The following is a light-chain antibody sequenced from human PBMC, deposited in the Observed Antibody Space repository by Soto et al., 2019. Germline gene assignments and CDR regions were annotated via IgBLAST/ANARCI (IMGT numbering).Light chain of an antibody. CDR3: QQYGSSPLT. J-gene: IGKJ4*01. V-gene: IGKV3-20*01. CDR1: QSVSSSY. Sequence: LTQSPGTLSLSPGERATLSCRASQSVSSSYLVWYQQKPGQALRLLIYGASNRAIGIPDRFSGSGSGTDFTLTISSLEPEDFAVYYCQQYGSSPLTFGGGTKVEIK. CDR2: GAS.